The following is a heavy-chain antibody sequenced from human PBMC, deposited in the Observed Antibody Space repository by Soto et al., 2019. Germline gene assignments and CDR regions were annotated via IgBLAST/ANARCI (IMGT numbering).Heavy chain of an antibody. CDR2: IYYSGST. D-gene: IGHD4-17*01. CDR3: ARSRRAGYGDYSVYFDY. CDR1: GGSISSGGYY. V-gene: IGHV4-31*03. J-gene: IGHJ4*02. Sequence: PSETLSLTCTVSGGSISSGGYYWSWIRQHPGKGLEWIGYIYYSGSTYYNPSLKSRVTISVDTSKNQFSLKLSSVTAADTAVYYCARSRRAGYGDYSVYFDYWGQGTLVTVSS.